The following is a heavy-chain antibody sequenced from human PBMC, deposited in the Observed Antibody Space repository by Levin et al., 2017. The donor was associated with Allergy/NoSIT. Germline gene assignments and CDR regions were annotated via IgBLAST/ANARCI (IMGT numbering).Heavy chain of an antibody. D-gene: IGHD1-1*01. Sequence: ASVKVSCKASGYTFTGYYMHWVRQAPGQGLEWMGWINPNSGGTNYAQKFQGRVTMTRDTSISTAYMELSRLRSDDTAVYYCASEGWNRRRGSSAFDIWGQGTMVTVSS. CDR1: GYTFTGYY. CDR3: ASEGWNRRRGSSAFDI. V-gene: IGHV1-2*02. CDR2: INPNSGGT. J-gene: IGHJ3*02.